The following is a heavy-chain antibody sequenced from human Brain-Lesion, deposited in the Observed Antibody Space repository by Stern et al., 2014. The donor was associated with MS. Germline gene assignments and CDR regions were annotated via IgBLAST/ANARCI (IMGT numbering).Heavy chain of an antibody. V-gene: IGHV1-2*02. CDR3: ARDQRGITIFGVVTDYYYLGMDV. CDR2: INPNTGGT. CDR1: GYIFTGYY. J-gene: IGHJ6*02. Sequence: QVQLVQSGAEVKKPGASVKVSCKTSGYIFTGYYIHWVRQAPGQGLEWMAWINPNTGGTKYAKKFQGRVTMSRDTSLSTAYVELSSLTSDDTAVYYCARDQRGITIFGVVTDYYYLGMDVWGQGTTVTVSS. D-gene: IGHD3-3*01.